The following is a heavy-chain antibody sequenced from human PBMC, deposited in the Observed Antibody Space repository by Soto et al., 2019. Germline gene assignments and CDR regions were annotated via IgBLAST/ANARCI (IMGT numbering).Heavy chain of an antibody. D-gene: IGHD2-21*02. CDR1: GGSINSAYYY. V-gene: IGHV4-31*03. Sequence: QVQLQESGPGLVKPSQTLSLTCTVSGGSINSAYYYWGWIRQRPGKGLEWIGHIYHSGSTDYSPSLKSRVTISVDTSKNHFSLRLSSVTAADTAVYYCTRGEIVVVTATTVGAFDIWGQGTMVTVSS. CDR2: IYHSGST. J-gene: IGHJ3*02. CDR3: TRGEIVVVTATTVGAFDI.